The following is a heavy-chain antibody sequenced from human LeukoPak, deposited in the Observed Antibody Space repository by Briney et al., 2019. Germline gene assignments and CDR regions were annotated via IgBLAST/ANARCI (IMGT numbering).Heavy chain of an antibody. Sequence: GGSLRLSCAASGFPLSSYAMSWVRQAPGKGLEWVSATSSSDAGTYYADSVRGRFTISRDNSKNTLYLQMNSLRAEDTALYYCAKDVSQGRLLSAAAATTAFDYWGQGTLVTVSS. CDR2: TSSSDAGT. J-gene: IGHJ4*02. CDR3: AKDVSQGRLLSAAAATTAFDY. V-gene: IGHV3-23*01. CDR1: GFPLSSYA. D-gene: IGHD6-13*01.